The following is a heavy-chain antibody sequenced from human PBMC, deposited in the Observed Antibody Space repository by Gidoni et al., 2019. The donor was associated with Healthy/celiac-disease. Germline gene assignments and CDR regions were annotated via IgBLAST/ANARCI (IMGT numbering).Heavy chain of an antibody. J-gene: IGHJ3*02. Sequence: EVQLVESGGGLVQPGRSLRLSCAASGFTFDDYAMHWGRQAPGKGLEWVSGISWNSGSIGYADSVKGRFTISRDNAKNSLYLQMNSLRAEDTALYYCAKDEDENSSGYPNDAFDIWGQGTMVTVSS. CDR1: GFTFDDYA. CDR3: AKDEDENSSGYPNDAFDI. D-gene: IGHD3-22*01. V-gene: IGHV3-9*01. CDR2: ISWNSGSI.